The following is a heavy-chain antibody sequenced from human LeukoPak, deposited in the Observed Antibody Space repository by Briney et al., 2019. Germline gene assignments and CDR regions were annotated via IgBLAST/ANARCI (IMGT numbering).Heavy chain of an antibody. V-gene: IGHV3-53*01. CDR3: ARENGHTYGYVFFDS. Sequence: PGGSLRLSCLVSGFSVSTNYMSWVRQAPGKGPEWVSVIYSSGRTYSADSVKGRFTISRDNSKNTLYLQMNRVRVEDTAVYYCARENGHTYGYVFFDSWGQGALVTVSS. CDR2: IYSSGRT. D-gene: IGHD5-18*01. CDR1: GFSVSTNY. J-gene: IGHJ4*02.